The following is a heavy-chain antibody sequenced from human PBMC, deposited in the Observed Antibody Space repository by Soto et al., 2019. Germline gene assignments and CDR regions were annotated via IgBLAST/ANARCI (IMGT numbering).Heavy chain of an antibody. CDR1: GFTFDDYT. CDR2: ISWDGGST. Sequence: EVQLVESGGVVVQPGGSLRLSCAASGFTFDDYTMHWVRQAPGKGLEWVSFISWDGGSTYYADSVKGRFTISRDNSKNSLYLQMNSLRTEDTALYYCAKDKYKVRSSGCDYWGQGTLVTVSS. D-gene: IGHD6-19*01. CDR3: AKDKYKVRSSGCDY. J-gene: IGHJ4*02. V-gene: IGHV3-43*01.